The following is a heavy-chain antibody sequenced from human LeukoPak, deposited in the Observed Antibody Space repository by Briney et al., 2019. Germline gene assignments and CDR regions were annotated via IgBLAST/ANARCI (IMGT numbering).Heavy chain of an antibody. CDR3: ARVEEVRGGITSFDY. D-gene: IGHD3-10*01. CDR1: GYSFTSYW. V-gene: IGHV1-18*04. J-gene: IGHJ4*02. Sequence: GESLKISCKGSGYSFTSYWISWVRQAPGQGLEWMGWISAYNGNTNYAQKLQGRVTVTTDTSTSTAYMELRSLTSDDTAVYYCARVEEVRGGITSFDYWGQGTLVTVSS. CDR2: ISAYNGNT.